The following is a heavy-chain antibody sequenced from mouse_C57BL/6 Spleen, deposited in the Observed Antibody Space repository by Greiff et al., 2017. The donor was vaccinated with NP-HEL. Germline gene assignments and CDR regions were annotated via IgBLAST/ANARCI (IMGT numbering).Heavy chain of an antibody. V-gene: IGHV1-80*01. CDR2: IYPGDGDT. Sequence: VQLVESGAELVKPGASVKISCKASGYAFSSYWMNWVKQRPGKGLEWIGQIYPGDGDTNYNGKFKGKATLTADKSSSTAYMQLSSLTSEDSAVYFCARLTTVVYFDYWGQGTTLTVSS. CDR1: GYAFSSYW. CDR3: ARLTTVVYFDY. J-gene: IGHJ2*01. D-gene: IGHD1-1*01.